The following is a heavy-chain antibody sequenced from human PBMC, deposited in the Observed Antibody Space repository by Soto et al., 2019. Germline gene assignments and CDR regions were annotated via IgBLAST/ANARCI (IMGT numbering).Heavy chain of an antibody. V-gene: IGHV3-48*04. D-gene: IGHD3-22*01. CDR3: ARYDSSGYYWPYYYYGMDV. J-gene: IGHJ6*02. Sequence: GGSLRLSCAASGFTFRNYGMNWVRQAPGKGLKWVFYIVIVSSTTYYVVSVNGRFTISSDNAKNSLYLQMNSLGAEDTAVYYFARYDSSGYYWPYYYYGMDVWGQGTTVTVSS. CDR1: GFTFRNYG. CDR2: IVIVSSTT.